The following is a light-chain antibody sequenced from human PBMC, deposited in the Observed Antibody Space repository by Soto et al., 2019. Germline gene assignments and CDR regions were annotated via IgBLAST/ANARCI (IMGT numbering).Light chain of an antibody. CDR1: QSVSSAY. CDR3: QQYGSSSTWT. J-gene: IGKJ1*01. Sequence: EIVLTQSPGTLSLSPGERATLSCRASQSVSSAYLAWYQLKPGQPPTLLIYAASSRVTGIPDRFSGSGSGTDFTLTISRREPEDFAVYYCQQYGSSSTWTFGQGTKVEIK. CDR2: AAS. V-gene: IGKV3-20*01.